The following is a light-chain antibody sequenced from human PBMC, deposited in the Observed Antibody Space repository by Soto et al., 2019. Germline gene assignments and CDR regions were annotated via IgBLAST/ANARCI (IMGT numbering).Light chain of an antibody. J-gene: IGKJ4*01. V-gene: IGKV3-20*01. CDR2: ATS. CDR1: QSVSSSE. CDR3: QHYVTSPPLP. Sequence: EIVLTQSPGTLSLSPGERATLSCRASQSVSSSELAWYQQKPDQAPRLLVYATSSRDTGIPDRFSGSGSGTDFTLTISRLEPEDFAMYYWQHYVTSPPLPFGGGTKVEIK.